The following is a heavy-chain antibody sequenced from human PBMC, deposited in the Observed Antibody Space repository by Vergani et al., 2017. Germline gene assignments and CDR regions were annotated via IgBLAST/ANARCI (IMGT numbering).Heavy chain of an antibody. D-gene: IGHD3-22*01. Sequence: QVQLQESGPGLVKPSQTLSLTCTVSGGSISSGGYYWSWIRQHPGKGLEWIGYIYYSGSTYYNPSLKSRVTISVDTSKNQFSLKLSSVTAADTAVYYCARGTRQYADSSGCPLPLDFDYWGQGTLVTVSS. J-gene: IGHJ4*02. CDR2: IYYSGST. CDR3: ARGTRQYADSSGCPLPLDFDY. CDR1: GGSISSGGYY. V-gene: IGHV4-31*03.